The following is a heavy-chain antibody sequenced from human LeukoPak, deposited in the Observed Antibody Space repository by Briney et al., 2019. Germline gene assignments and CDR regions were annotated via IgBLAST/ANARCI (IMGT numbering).Heavy chain of an antibody. Sequence: PGGSLRLSCAASGFTFSDYYMSWVRQAPGKGLEWVSVIYSGGSTYYADSVKGRFTISRDNSKNTLYLQMNSLRAEDTAVYYCARSHCSGGSCREYFQHWGQGTLVTVSS. J-gene: IGHJ1*01. CDR3: ARSHCSGGSCREYFQH. CDR1: GFTFSDYY. CDR2: IYSGGST. D-gene: IGHD2-15*01. V-gene: IGHV3-53*01.